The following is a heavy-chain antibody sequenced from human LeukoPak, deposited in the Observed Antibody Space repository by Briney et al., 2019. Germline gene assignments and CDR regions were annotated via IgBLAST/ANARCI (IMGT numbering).Heavy chain of an antibody. V-gene: IGHV3-21*01. Sequence: GGSLRLSCAASGFTFSSYSMNWVRQAPGKGLEGVSSISSSSSYIYYADPAKGRFTISRDNAKNSLYLQMNSLRAEGTAVYYCAREYSSSWQGDRAEVYWGQGTLVTVSS. CDR2: ISSSSSYI. D-gene: IGHD6-13*01. CDR3: AREYSSSWQGDRAEVY. CDR1: GFTFSSYS. J-gene: IGHJ4*02.